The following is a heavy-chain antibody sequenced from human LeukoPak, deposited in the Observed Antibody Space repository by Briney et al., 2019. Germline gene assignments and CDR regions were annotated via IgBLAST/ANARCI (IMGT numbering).Heavy chain of an antibody. CDR2: ISYDGSNT. CDR1: GFTFSSYW. D-gene: IGHD1-7*01. Sequence: GGSLRLSCAASGFTFSSYWMHWVRQAPGKGLEWVAVISYDGSNTYYADSVKGRFTISRDNSKNTLYLQVNSLRAEDTAVYYCGRHIYPWKYADGFDISGQGTMVTVSS. CDR3: GRHIYPWKYADGFDI. V-gene: IGHV3-30*03. J-gene: IGHJ3*02.